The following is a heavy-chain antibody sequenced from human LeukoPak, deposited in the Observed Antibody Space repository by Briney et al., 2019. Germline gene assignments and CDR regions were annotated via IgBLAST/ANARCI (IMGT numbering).Heavy chain of an antibody. J-gene: IGHJ6*03. CDR2: IRNDGSNK. D-gene: IGHD4-17*01. CDR1: GFTFSSYG. CDR3: AKSFYGDYEYYYYYYYMDV. Sequence: GGSLRLSCAASGFTFSSYGMHWVRQAPGKGLEWVAFIRNDGSNKYYADSVKGRFTISRDNSKNTLYLQMNSLRAEDTAVYYCAKSFYGDYEYYYYYYYMDVWGKGTTVTISS. V-gene: IGHV3-30*02.